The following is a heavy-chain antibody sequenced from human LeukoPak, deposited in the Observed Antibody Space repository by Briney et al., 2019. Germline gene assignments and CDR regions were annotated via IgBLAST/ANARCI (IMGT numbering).Heavy chain of an antibody. CDR3: ARVSMVWDAFDI. D-gene: IGHD2-8*01. Sequence: ASVKVSCKASGYTFTSYGISWVRQAPGQGLEWMGWVSAYNGNTNYAQKLQGRVTMTTDTSTSTAYMELRSLRSDDTAVYYCARVSMVWDAFDIWGQGTMVTVSS. J-gene: IGHJ3*02. CDR1: GYTFTSYG. CDR2: VSAYNGNT. V-gene: IGHV1-18*01.